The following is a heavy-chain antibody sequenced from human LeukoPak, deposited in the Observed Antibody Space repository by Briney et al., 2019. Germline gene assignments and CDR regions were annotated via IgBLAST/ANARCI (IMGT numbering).Heavy chain of an antibody. CDR1: GFTFSSYA. CDR3: AKDLGGIQLWPHGFDY. D-gene: IGHD5-18*01. Sequence: GGSLRLSCAASGFTFSSYAMSWVRQAPGKGLEWVSAISGSGGSTYYADSVKGRFTISRDNSKNTLYLQMNSLRAEDTAVYYCAKDLGGIQLWPHGFDYWGQGTLVTVSS. CDR2: ISGSGGST. J-gene: IGHJ4*02. V-gene: IGHV3-23*01.